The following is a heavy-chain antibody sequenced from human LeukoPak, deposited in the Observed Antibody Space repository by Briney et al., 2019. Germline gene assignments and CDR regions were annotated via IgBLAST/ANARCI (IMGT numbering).Heavy chain of an antibody. CDR1: RFTFASYA. J-gene: IGHJ4*02. Sequence: GGSLRLSCGASRFTFASYAMAWVSQARGKGVEGVSTINTVCAQTYYPDSVMGRFTISRDNSKNTLYLQMNSLRAEDTAVYYCAQEGQRYLDYWGQGTLVTVSS. CDR3: AQEGQRYLDY. CDR2: INTVCAQT. V-gene: IGHV3-23*01. D-gene: IGHD5-24*01.